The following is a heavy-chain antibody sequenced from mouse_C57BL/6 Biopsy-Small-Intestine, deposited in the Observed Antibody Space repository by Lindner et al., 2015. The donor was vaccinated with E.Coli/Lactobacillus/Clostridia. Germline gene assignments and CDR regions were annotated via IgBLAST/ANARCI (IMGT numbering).Heavy chain of an antibody. CDR3: ARAAGYFDY. D-gene: IGHD6-1*01. CDR1: GYSFTGYY. Sequence: VQLQESGPELVKPGASVKISCKTSGYSFTGYYMNWVKQSPEKRLGWIGEINPRTGGTAYNQKFKAKATLTVDKSSSTAYMQLKSLTSEDSAFYYCARAAGYFDYWGQGTTLTVSS. CDR2: INPRTGGT. V-gene: IGHV1-42*01. J-gene: IGHJ2*01.